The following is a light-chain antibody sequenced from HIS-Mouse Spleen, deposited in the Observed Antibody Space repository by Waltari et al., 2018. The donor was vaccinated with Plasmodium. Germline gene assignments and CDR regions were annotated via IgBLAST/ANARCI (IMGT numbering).Light chain of an antibody. V-gene: IGLV2-23*01. Sequence: QSALTQPASVSGSPGQSITISCTGTSSDVGSYNLVSWYQQHPGKAPKPMIYEGSKRPSGVSNRFSGSKSGNTASLTIPGLQAEDEADYYCCSYAGSSTLVFGGGTKLTVL. CDR1: SSDVGSYNL. J-gene: IGLJ2*01. CDR3: CSYAGSSTLV. CDR2: EGS.